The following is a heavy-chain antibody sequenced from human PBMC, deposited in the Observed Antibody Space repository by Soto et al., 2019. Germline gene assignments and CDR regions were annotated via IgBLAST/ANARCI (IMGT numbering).Heavy chain of an antibody. CDR1: GFTFSSYG. D-gene: IGHD1-7*01. CDR3: ARDRVSRYNWNYYLDY. Sequence: QVQLVESGGGVVQPGRSLRLSCAASGFTFSSYGMHWVRQAPGKGLEWVAVIWYDGSNKYYADSVKGRFTISRDNSKNTLYLQMNSLRAEDTAVYYCARDRVSRYNWNYYLDYWGQGTLVTVSS. CDR2: IWYDGSNK. V-gene: IGHV3-33*01. J-gene: IGHJ4*02.